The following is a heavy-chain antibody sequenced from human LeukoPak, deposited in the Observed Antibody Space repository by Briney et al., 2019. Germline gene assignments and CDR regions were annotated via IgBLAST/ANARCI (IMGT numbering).Heavy chain of an antibody. Sequence: GGSLRRSCAASGFTFSSYEMNWVRQAPGKGLEWVSYISSSGSTIYYADSVKGRFTISRDNAKNSLYLQMNSLRAEDTAVYYCAGYDFWSGYHTFDYWGQGTLVTVSS. CDR1: GFTFSSYE. V-gene: IGHV3-48*03. CDR2: ISSSGSTI. CDR3: AGYDFWSGYHTFDY. D-gene: IGHD3-3*01. J-gene: IGHJ4*02.